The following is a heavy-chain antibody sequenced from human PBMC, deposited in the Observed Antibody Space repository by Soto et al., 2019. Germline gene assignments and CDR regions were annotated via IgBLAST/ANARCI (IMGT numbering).Heavy chain of an antibody. J-gene: IGHJ6*02. CDR1: GFTFSSYG. CDR2: ISYDGSNK. V-gene: IGHV3-30*18. Sequence: QVQLVESGGGVVQPGRSLRLSCAASGFTFSSYGMHWVRQAPGKGLEWVAVISYDGSNKYYADSVKGRFTISRDNSKNTLYLQMNSLRAEDTAVYYCVKDLPDSSSWWRRGYYYYGMDVWGQGTTVTVSS. CDR3: VKDLPDSSSWWRRGYYYYGMDV. D-gene: IGHD6-13*01.